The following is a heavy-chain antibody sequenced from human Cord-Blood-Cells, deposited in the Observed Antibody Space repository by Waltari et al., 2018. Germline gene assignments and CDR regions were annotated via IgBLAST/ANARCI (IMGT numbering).Heavy chain of an antibody. CDR3: ARDQRGSYYY. Sequence: EVQLVESGGGLVQPGGSLRLACAASGFPFSSYSMTWVRQAPGKGLEWVSYISSSSSTIYYADSVKGRFTISRDNAKNSLYLQMNSLRDEDTAVYYCARDQRGSYYYWGQGTLVTVSS. D-gene: IGHD1-26*01. V-gene: IGHV3-48*02. CDR1: GFPFSSYS. CDR2: ISSSSSTI. J-gene: IGHJ4*02.